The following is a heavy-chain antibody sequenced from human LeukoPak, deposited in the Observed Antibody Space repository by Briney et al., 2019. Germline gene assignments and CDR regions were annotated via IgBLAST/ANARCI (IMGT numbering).Heavy chain of an antibody. V-gene: IGHV4-38-2*01. CDR2: ISHSGST. D-gene: IGHD3-22*01. CDR1: GGSFSGYY. J-gene: IGHJ3*02. CDR3: ARARAEEYYYDGAFDI. Sequence: PSETLSLTCAVYGGSFSGYYWGWIRQPPGKGLEWIGSISHSGSTYYNPSLKSRVTISVDTSKNQFSLKLSSVTAADTAVYYCARARAEEYYYDGAFDIWGQGTMVTVSS.